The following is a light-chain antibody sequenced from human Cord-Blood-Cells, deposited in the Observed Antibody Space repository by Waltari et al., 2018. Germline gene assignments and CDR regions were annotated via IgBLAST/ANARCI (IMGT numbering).Light chain of an antibody. J-gene: IGKJ4*01. CDR3: QQSYSTPLT. CDR1: QSISSY. V-gene: IGKV1-39*01. CDR2: AAS. Sequence: DMQMTQSPSSLSSYVGDRVTITCRASQSISSYLNWYQQKPGKAPKLLIYAASSLQSGVPSRCSGSGSGTDFTLTISSLQPEDFATYYCQQSYSTPLTFGGGTKVEIK.